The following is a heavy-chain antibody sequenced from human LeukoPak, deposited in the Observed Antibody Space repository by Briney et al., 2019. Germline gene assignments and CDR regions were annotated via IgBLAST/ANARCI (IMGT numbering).Heavy chain of an antibody. CDR1: GGSISSYY. CDR2: VYTSGST. D-gene: IGHD3-10*01. V-gene: IGHV4-4*07. CDR3: ARGAGYYGSGSYYNLDY. J-gene: IGHJ4*02. Sequence: SETLSLTCTVSGGSISSYYWSWIRQPAGKGLEWIGRVYTSGSTNYNPSLKSRVTMSVDTSKNQFSLKLSSVTAADTAVYYCARGAGYYGSGSYYNLDYWGQGTLVTVSS.